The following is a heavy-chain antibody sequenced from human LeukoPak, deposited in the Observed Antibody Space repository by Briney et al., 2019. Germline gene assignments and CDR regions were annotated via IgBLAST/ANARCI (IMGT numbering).Heavy chain of an antibody. V-gene: IGHV4-38-2*02. D-gene: IGHD3-3*01. CDR3: AKTPQNFWSGFFDY. J-gene: IGHJ4*02. CDR2: IYRTGNT. CDR1: GYSITSSDYF. Sequence: PSETLSLTCTVSGYSITSSDYFWGWIRPPPGKGLEWIGSIYRTGNTYSNPSLKSRVTISVDTSNRFSLRLSSVTAADTAVYYCAKTPQNFWSGFFDYWGQGTSVTVSS.